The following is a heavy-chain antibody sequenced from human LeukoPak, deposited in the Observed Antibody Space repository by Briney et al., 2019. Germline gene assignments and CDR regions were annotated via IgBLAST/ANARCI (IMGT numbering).Heavy chain of an antibody. CDR2: ISSSGSTI. Sequence: PGGSLRLSCAASGFTFSSYEMNWVRQAPGKGLEWVSYISSSGSTIYYADSVKGRFTISRDNAKNSLYLQMNSLRAEDTAVYYCAKLGIVVVVASRMDVWGKGTTVTVSS. CDR1: GFTFSSYE. J-gene: IGHJ6*04. V-gene: IGHV3-48*03. CDR3: AKLGIVVVVASRMDV. D-gene: IGHD2-15*01.